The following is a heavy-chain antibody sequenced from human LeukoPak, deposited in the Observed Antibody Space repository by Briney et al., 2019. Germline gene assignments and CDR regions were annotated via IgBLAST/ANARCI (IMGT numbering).Heavy chain of an antibody. D-gene: IGHD3-22*01. J-gene: IGHJ4*02. CDR2: IYYSGST. Sequence: SETLSLTCTVSGGSISSYYWSWIRQPPGKGLEWIGYIYYSGSTNYNPSLKSRVTISVDTPKNQFSLKLSSVTAADTAVYYCARGLYDSSGYLVDYWGQGTLVTVSS. V-gene: IGHV4-59*01. CDR3: ARGLYDSSGYLVDY. CDR1: GGSISSYY.